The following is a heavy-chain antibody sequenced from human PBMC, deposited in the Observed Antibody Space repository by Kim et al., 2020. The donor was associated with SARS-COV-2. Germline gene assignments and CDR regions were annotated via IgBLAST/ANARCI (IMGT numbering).Heavy chain of an antibody. CDR2: IYSGGST. D-gene: IGHD4-17*01. J-gene: IGHJ6*02. V-gene: IGHV3-53*01. CDR1: GFTVSSNY. CDR3: ARENYGDSYYYYGMDV. Sequence: GGSLRLSCAASGFTVSSNYMSWVRQAPGKGLEWVSVIYSGGSTYYADSVKGRFTISRDNSKNTLYLQMNSLRAEDTAVYYCARENYGDSYYYYGMDVWGQGTTVTVSS.